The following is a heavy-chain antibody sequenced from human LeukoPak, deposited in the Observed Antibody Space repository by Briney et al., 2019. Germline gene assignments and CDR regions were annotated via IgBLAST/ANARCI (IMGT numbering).Heavy chain of an antibody. CDR3: ARLGSHDAFDI. CDR1: GASISSYF. D-gene: IGHD7-27*01. V-gene: IGHV4-4*07. J-gene: IGHJ3*02. CDR2: IYTSGST. Sequence: PSETLSLICTVSGASISSYFWSWIRQPAGKGLEWIGRIYTSGSTNYNPSLKSRVTKSLDTSKNQFSLKLSSVTAADTAVYYCARLGSHDAFDIWGQGTMVTVSS.